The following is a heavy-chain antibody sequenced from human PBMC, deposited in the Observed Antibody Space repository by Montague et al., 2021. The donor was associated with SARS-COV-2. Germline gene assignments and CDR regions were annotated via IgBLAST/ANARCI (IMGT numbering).Heavy chain of an antibody. V-gene: IGHV6-1*01. J-gene: IGHJ4*02. Sequence: CAISGDSVAVNDAAWSWVRQSPSRGLEWLGVTYYRSKWYNDYAVSVKSRITINPDTSKNQISLQLNSVTPEDTAVYYCARTSASSDYWGQGTLVTVSS. CDR1: GDSVAVNDAA. CDR3: ARTSASSDY. D-gene: IGHD1-26*01. CDR2: TYYRSKWYN.